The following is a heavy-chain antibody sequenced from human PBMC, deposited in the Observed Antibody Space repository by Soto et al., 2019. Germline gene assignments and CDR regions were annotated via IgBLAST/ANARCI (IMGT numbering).Heavy chain of an antibody. CDR3: AKDPCSSTSCWTDDY. Sequence: PGGSLRLSCAASGFTFSSYAMSWVRQAPGKGLEWVSAISGSGGSTYYADSVKGRFTISRDNSKNTLYLQMSSLRAEDTAVYYCAKDPCSSTSCWTDDYWGQGTLVTVSS. V-gene: IGHV3-23*01. CDR2: ISGSGGST. J-gene: IGHJ4*02. D-gene: IGHD2-2*01. CDR1: GFTFSSYA.